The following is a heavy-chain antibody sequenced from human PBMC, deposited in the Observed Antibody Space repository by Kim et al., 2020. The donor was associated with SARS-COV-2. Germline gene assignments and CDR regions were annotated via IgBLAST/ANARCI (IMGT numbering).Heavy chain of an antibody. CDR1: GFSLTTGGVG. CDR3: AHRHGSGWYVGWIRKHVFDY. J-gene: IGHJ4*02. D-gene: IGHD6-19*01. Sequence: SGPTLVTPTETLTLTCTFSGFSLTTGGVGVGWIRQPPGKALEWLAFIYWDGDERYSPSLKSRLTITKDTSKNQVVLTMTNMDPVDTAAYYCAHRHGSGWYVGWIRKHVFDYWGQGILVTVSS. CDR2: IYWDGDE. V-gene: IGHV2-5*02.